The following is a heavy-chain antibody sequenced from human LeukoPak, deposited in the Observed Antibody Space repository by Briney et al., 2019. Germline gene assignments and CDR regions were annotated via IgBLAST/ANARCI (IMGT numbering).Heavy chain of an antibody. D-gene: IGHD3-22*01. CDR2: IRSKANSYAT. J-gene: IGHJ6*03. V-gene: IGHV3-73*01. CDR1: GFTFSGSA. CDR3: TRHQEDYYDSSGYYSVGYYYYYMDV. Sequence: PGGSLRLSCAASGFTFSGSAMHWVRQASVKGLEWVGRIRSKANSYATAYAASVKGRFTIARDDSKNTPYLQMNSLKTEATAVYSCTRHQEDYYDSSGYYSVGYYYYYMDVWGKGTTVTVSS.